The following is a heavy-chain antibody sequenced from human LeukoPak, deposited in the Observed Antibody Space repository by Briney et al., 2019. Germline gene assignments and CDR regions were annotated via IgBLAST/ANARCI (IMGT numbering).Heavy chain of an antibody. CDR1: GGSINSNNW. Sequence: SETLSLTCAVSGGSINSNNWWSWVRQPPGKGLEWIGEIYHSGSTNYNPSLKSRVTISVDKSKEQFSLKLSSVTAADTAVYYCARDPIWDCSSTSCSPTEYFQHWGQGTLVTVSS. CDR3: ARDPIWDCSSTSCSPTEYFQH. V-gene: IGHV4-4*02. J-gene: IGHJ1*01. D-gene: IGHD2-2*01. CDR2: IYHSGST.